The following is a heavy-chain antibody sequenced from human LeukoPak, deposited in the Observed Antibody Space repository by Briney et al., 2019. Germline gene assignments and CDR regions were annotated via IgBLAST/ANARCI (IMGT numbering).Heavy chain of an antibody. CDR1: GGSISSYY. J-gene: IGHJ4*02. D-gene: IGHD2-15*01. CDR3: ARVSPHIVVVVAATRGDYFDY. CDR2: IYTSGST. V-gene: IGHV4-4*07. Sequence: SETLSLTCTVSGGSISSYYWSWIRQPAGKGLEWIGRIYTSGSTNYNPSLKSRVIMSVDTSKNQFSLKLSSVTAADTAVYYCARVSPHIVVVVAATRGDYFDYWGQGTLVTVSS.